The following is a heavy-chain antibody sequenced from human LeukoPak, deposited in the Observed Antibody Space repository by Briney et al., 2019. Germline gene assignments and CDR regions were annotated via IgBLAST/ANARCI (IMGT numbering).Heavy chain of an antibody. CDR2: IYYNGTT. D-gene: IGHD4-17*01. Sequence: PSETLSLTCTVSGGSISTYYWSWIRQPPGKALEWIGNIYYNGTTSYNPSLKSRVTLSVDKSKNQFSLKLSSVTAADTAVYYCARSDDYGDPPDYWGQGTLVTVSS. CDR1: GGSISTYY. J-gene: IGHJ4*02. CDR3: ARSDDYGDPPDY. V-gene: IGHV4-59*12.